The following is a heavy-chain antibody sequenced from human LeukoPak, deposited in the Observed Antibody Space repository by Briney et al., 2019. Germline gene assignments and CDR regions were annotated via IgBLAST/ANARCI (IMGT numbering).Heavy chain of an antibody. CDR1: GYTFTGYY. D-gene: IGHD2-15*01. CDR2: INPNSGGT. V-gene: IGHV1-2*02. CDR3: ARSRFQLRLKAWFDP. J-gene: IGHJ5*02. Sequence: ASVKVSCKASGYTFTGYYMHWVRQAPGQGLEWMGWINPNSGGTNYAQKFQGRVTMTRDTSISTAYMELSRLRSDDTAVYYWARSRFQLRLKAWFDPWGQGTLVTVSS.